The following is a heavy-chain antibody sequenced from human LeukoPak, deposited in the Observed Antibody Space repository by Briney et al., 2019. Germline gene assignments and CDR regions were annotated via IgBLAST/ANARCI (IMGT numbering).Heavy chain of an antibody. CDR1: GFIFSDFY. CDR3: ARDYHGSGSDFDY. V-gene: IGHV3-11*04. CDR2: ISESGNII. J-gene: IGHJ4*02. Sequence: PGGSLRLSCAASGFIFSDFYMSWVRQAPGKGLEWVSYISESGNIIYYSDSVKGRFAVSRDNAKNSVYLHMNSLRAEDTAVYYCARDYHGSGSDFDYWGQGTLVTVSS. D-gene: IGHD3-10*01.